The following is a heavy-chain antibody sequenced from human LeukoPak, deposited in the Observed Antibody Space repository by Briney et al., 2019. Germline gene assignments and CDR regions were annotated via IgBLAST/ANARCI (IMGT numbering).Heavy chain of an antibody. V-gene: IGHV3-13*04. CDR2: IGTAGDT. CDR1: GFTFSSYD. J-gene: IGHJ2*01. D-gene: IGHD5-12*01. Sequence: TAGSLRLSCAASGFTFSSYDMHWVRQATGKVLEWVSAIGTAGDTYYPGSVKGRFTISRENAKNSLYLQMNSLRAGDTAVYYCARDPGSYSGYDYWYFDLWGRGTLVTVSS. CDR3: ARDPGSYSGYDYWYFDL.